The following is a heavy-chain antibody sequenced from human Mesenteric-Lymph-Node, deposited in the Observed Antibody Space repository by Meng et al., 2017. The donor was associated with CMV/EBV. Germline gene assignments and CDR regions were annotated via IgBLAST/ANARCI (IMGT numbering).Heavy chain of an antibody. J-gene: IGHJ4*02. CDR3: ARGSSYDILTGYFDY. D-gene: IGHD3-9*01. CDR2: INHSGST. CDR1: GGSFSGYY. Sequence: QVRLHQWGEGLLKPSGSLSVTGAVYGGSFSGYYWNWIRQSPEKGLEWIGEINHSGSTTYNPSFTSRIIISVDTSTNQISLNMSSVTAADTAVYYCARGSSYDILTGYFDYWGQGALVTVSS. V-gene: IGHV4-34*01.